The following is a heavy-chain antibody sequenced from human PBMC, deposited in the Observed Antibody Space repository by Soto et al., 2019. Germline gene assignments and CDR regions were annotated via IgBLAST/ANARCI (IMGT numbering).Heavy chain of an antibody. CDR1: GGSISSGDYY. Sequence: SETLSLTCTVSGGSISSGDYYWSWIRQPPGKGLEWIGYIYYSGSTYYNPSLKSRVTISVDTSKNQFSLKLSSVTAADTAVYYCARGDSYYYYGMDVWGQGTTVTVSS. J-gene: IGHJ6*02. V-gene: IGHV4-30-4*01. D-gene: IGHD2-21*02. CDR3: ARGDSYYYYGMDV. CDR2: IYYSGST.